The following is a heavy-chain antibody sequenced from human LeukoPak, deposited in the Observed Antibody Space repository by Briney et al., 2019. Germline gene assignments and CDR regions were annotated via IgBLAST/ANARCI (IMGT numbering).Heavy chain of an antibody. CDR3: ARGGDGYNFKGPFDY. CDR2: IYYSGST. D-gene: IGHD5-24*01. J-gene: IGHJ4*02. CDR1: GGSISSSSYY. Sequence: PSETLSLTCTVSGGSISSSSYYWGWIRQPPGKGLEWIGSIYYSGSTYYNPSLKSRVTISVDTSKNQFSLKLSSVTAADTAVYYCARGGDGYNFKGPFDYWGQGILVTVSS. V-gene: IGHV4-39*01.